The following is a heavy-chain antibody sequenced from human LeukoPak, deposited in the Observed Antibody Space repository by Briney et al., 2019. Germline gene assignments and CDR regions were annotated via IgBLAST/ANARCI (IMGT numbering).Heavy chain of an antibody. CDR1: GFTFSGSA. CDR2: IRSKANSYAT. Sequence: GGSLKLSCAASGFTFSGSAMHWVRQASGKGLEWVGRIRSKANSYATAYAASVKGRFTISRDDSKNTAYLQMNSLKTEDTAVYYCTRHVEIPPKYSSSWQDYWGQGTLVTVSS. V-gene: IGHV3-73*01. CDR3: TRHVEIPPKYSSSWQDY. J-gene: IGHJ4*02. D-gene: IGHD6-13*01.